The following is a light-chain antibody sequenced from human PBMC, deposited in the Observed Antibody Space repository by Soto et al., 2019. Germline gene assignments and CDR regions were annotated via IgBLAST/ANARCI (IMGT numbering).Light chain of an antibody. J-gene: IGKJ5*01. CDR1: QSISSY. CDR3: QQSYSFIT. CDR2: AAC. V-gene: IGKV1-39*01. Sequence: DIQMTQSPSSLSASVGDRVTITGRASQSISSYLNWYQQKPGKAPKLLIYAACSLQSGVPSRFSGSGSGKDFTLTISSLQPEDFATYYCQQSYSFITFGQGTRLEIK.